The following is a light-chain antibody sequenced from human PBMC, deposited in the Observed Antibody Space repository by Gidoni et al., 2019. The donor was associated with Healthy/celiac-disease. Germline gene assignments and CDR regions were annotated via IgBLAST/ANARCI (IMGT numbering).Light chain of an antibody. Sequence: EIVITQSPATLSVSPGERATLSCRASQSVSSNLAWYQQKPGQAPRLLIYGASTRATGIPARFSGSGSGTECTLTISSLQSEDFAVYYCQQYNNWPPYTFGQGTKLEIK. CDR1: QSVSSN. V-gene: IGKV3-15*01. CDR2: GAS. CDR3: QQYNNWPPYT. J-gene: IGKJ2*01.